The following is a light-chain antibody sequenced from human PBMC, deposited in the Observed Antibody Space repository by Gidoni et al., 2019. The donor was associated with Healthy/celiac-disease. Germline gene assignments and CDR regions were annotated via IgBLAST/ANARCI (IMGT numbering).Light chain of an antibody. V-gene: IGKV3-11*01. Sequence: EIVLTQSPATLSLSPGERATLSCRASQSVSSYLAWYQQKPGQAPRLLIYDASSGSGTDFTLTISSLEPEDFAVYYCQQRSNSFGGGTKVEIK. J-gene: IGKJ4*01. CDR2: DAS. CDR1: QSVSSY. CDR3: QQRSNS.